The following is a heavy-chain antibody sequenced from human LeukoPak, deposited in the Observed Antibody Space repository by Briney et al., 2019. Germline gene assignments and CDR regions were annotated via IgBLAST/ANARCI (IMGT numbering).Heavy chain of an antibody. CDR2: IYYSGST. CDR3: ASTLRSSSWYGFTRFDY. Sequence: SETLSLTCTVSGGSISSSSYYWGWIRQPPGKGLEWIGSIYYSGSTYYNPSLKSRVTISVDTSKNQFSLKLSSVTAADTAVYYCASTLRSSSWYGFTRFDYWGQGTLVTVSS. D-gene: IGHD6-13*01. V-gene: IGHV4-39*01. CDR1: GGSISSSSYY. J-gene: IGHJ4*02.